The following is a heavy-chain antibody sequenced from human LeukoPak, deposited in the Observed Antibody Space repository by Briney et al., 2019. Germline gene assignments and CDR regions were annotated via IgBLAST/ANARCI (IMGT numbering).Heavy chain of an antibody. CDR3: ARYGNDSSGYSSLGFDP. CDR2: IYYSGST. CDR1: GGSISSGGYY. D-gene: IGHD3-22*01. Sequence: SQTLSLTCTVSGGSISSGGYYWSWIRQHPGKGLEWIGYIYYSGSTYYNPSLKSRVTISVDTSKNQFPLKLSSVTAADTAVYYCARYGNDSSGYSSLGFDPWGQGTLVTVSS. V-gene: IGHV4-31*03. J-gene: IGHJ5*02.